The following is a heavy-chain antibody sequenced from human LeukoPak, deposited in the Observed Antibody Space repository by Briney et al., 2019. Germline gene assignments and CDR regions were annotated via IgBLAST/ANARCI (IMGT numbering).Heavy chain of an antibody. J-gene: IGHJ4*02. CDR1: GFTFSSYA. CDR3: AKSCTTCPDY. V-gene: IGHV3-23*01. Sequence: PGGSLRLSCAASGFTFSSYAMGWVRQAPGKGLEWVSSISGSGHTTYYADSVKGRFTISRDNSKTTLYLQMNSLTAEDTAIYYCAKSCTTCPDYWGQGTLVTVSS. CDR2: ISGSGHTT.